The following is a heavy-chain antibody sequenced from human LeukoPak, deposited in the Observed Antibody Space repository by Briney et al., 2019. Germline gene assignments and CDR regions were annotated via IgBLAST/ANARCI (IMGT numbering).Heavy chain of an antibody. CDR1: GYSFTSYW. CDR3: ARLGDCSSTSCYIGGRWFDP. V-gene: IGHV5-51*01. CDR2: IYPGESDT. D-gene: IGHD2-2*02. Sequence: GESLKISCKGSGYSFTSYWIGWVRQMPGKGLEWMGIIYPGESDTRYSPSFQGQATISADKSISTACLQWSSLKASDTAMYYCARLGDCSSTSCYIGGRWFDPWGQGTLVTVSS. J-gene: IGHJ5*02.